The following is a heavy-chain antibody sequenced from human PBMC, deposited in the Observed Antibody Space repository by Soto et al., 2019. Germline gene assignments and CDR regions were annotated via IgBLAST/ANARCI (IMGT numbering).Heavy chain of an antibody. V-gene: IGHV3-9*01. J-gene: IGHJ6*02. CDR2: VSWDSGTV. CDR1: GFTFDDYA. D-gene: IGHD3-22*01. CDR3: AKGQSSIYYGSRHYYYGMDV. Sequence: EVKLVESGGGLVQPGRSLRLSCAASGFTFDDYAMHWVRQAPGKGLAWVSGVSWDSGTVDYADSVKGRFTISRDNAKNSLYLRMNSLRVENTALYYCAKGQSSIYYGSRHYYYGMDVWGQGTTVTVSS.